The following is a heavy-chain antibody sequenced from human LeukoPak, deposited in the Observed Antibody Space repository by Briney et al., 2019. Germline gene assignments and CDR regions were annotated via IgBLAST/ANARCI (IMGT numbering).Heavy chain of an antibody. CDR2: ISSSGSTI. Sequence: GGSLRLSCAASGFTFSSYEMNWVRQAPGKGLEWVSYISSSGSTIYYADSVKGRFTISRDNAKNSLYLQMNSLRAEDTAVYYCARDSGGAAAGTLDYWGQGTLATVSS. CDR1: GFTFSSYE. V-gene: IGHV3-48*03. CDR3: ARDSGGAAAGTLDY. J-gene: IGHJ4*02. D-gene: IGHD6-13*01.